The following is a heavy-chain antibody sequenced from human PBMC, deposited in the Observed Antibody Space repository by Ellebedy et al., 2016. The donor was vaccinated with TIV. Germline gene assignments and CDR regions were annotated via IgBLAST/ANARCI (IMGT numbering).Heavy chain of an antibody. CDR3: ARGSGYYRALDF. Sequence: MPSETLSLTCSVSPGSISTFYWYWVRPPAGRELEWIGRIFTSGTTKYNPSLKGRITMSIDTSKNHFSLKIDSVTAADTAVYYCARGSGYYRALDFWGQGMLVTVSS. V-gene: IGHV4-4*07. D-gene: IGHD6-25*01. CDR2: IFTSGTT. CDR1: PGSISTFY. J-gene: IGHJ4*02.